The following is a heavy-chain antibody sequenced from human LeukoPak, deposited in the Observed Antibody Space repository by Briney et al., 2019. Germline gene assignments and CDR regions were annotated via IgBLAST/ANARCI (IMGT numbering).Heavy chain of an antibody. V-gene: IGHV3-23*01. CDR3: AKDVDGYNYFDY. CDR2: ISGSGGST. CDR1: GFTFSSYA. D-gene: IGHD5-24*01. J-gene: IGHJ4*02. Sequence: GGSLRLSCAASGFTFSSYAVSWVRQAPGKGLEWVSAISGSGGSTYYADSVKGRFTISRDNSKNTLYLQMNSLRAEDTAIYYCAKDVDGYNYFDYWGQGTLVTVSS.